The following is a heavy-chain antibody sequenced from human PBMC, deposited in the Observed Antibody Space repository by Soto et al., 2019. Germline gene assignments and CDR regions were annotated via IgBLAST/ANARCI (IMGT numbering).Heavy chain of an antibody. V-gene: IGHV1-69*13. J-gene: IGHJ6*02. CDR3: ASPPSYYDFWSGPKYGMDV. CDR1: GGTFSSYA. CDR2: IIPIFGTA. Sequence: GASVKVSCKASGGTFSSYAISWVRQAPGQGLEWMGGIIPIFGTANYAQKFQGRVTITADESTSTAYMELSSLRSEDTAVYYCASPPSYYDFWSGPKYGMDVWGQGTTVTSP. D-gene: IGHD3-3*01.